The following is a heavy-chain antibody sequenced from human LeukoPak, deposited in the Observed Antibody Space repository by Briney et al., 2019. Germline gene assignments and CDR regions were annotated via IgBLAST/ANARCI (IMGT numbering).Heavy chain of an antibody. J-gene: IGHJ5*02. CDR3: ASSYSSPRGTCSAP. D-gene: IGHD6-13*01. CDR1: GGSISSYY. Sequence: SETLSLTCTVSGGSISSYYWSWIRQPPGKGLEWIGYIYYSGSTNYNPSLKSRVTISVDTSKNQFSLKLSSVTAADTAVYYCASSYSSPRGTCSAPWGQGTLVTVSS. CDR2: IYYSGST. V-gene: IGHV4-59*01.